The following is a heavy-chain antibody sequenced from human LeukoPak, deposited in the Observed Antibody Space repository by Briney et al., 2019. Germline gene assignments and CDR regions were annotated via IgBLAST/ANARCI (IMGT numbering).Heavy chain of an antibody. V-gene: IGHV3-48*01. Sequence: PGGSLRLSXAASGFTFGSYSMNWVRQAPGKGLEWLSYISSSSSTIYYADSVKGRFTISGDNAKNSLYLQMNSLRAEDTAVYYCASPGHWGQGTLVTVSS. CDR1: GFTFGSYS. CDR3: ASPGH. J-gene: IGHJ4*02. D-gene: IGHD1-1*01. CDR2: ISSSSSTI.